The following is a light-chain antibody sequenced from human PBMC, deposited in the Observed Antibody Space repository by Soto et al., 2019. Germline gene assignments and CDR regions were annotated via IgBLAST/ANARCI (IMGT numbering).Light chain of an antibody. J-gene: IGKJ1*01. V-gene: IGKV1-39*01. CDR3: QQSYSVPR. CDR1: RSISNY. CDR2: AAS. Sequence: DIQMTQSPSSLSASVGGRVTITCRASRSISNYLNWYQQKSGKAPRLLIYAASSLQTGVPSRFSGTRAGTAFTLTITSLQPEDSATYYCQQSYSVPRFGQGTRVDLK.